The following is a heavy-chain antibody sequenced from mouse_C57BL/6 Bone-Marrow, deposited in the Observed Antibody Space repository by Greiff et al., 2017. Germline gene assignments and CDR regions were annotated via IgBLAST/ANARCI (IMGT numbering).Heavy chain of an antibody. CDR1: GYTFTSYG. D-gene: IGHD1-1*01. CDR3: ARSGYYGRGDY. J-gene: IGHJ2*01. V-gene: IGHV1-81*01. Sequence: VQLQQSGAELARPGASVKLSCKASGYTFTSYGISWVKQRTGQGLEWIGEIYPRSGNTYYNEKFKGKATLTADKSSSTAYMELRSLTSEDSAVDFCARSGYYGRGDYWGQGTTLTVSS. CDR2: IYPRSGNT.